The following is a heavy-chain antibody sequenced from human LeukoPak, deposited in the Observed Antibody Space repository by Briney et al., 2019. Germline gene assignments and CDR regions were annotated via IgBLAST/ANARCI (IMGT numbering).Heavy chain of an antibody. J-gene: IGHJ4*02. CDR3: AKRGVVIRVILVGFHKEAYYFDS. Sequence: PGGSLRLSCAASGFTFSTYATSWVRQAPGKGLEWVAGISDSGGRTNYADSVKGRFTISRDNPKNTLYLQMNSLRAEDTAVYFCAKRGVVIRVILVGFHKEAYYFDSWGQGALVTVSS. CDR1: GFTFSTYA. V-gene: IGHV3-23*01. D-gene: IGHD3-22*01. CDR2: ISDSGGRT.